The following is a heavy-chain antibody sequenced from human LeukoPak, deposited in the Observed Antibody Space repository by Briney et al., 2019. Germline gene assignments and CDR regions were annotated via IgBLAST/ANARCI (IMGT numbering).Heavy chain of an antibody. CDR2: IYHSGST. CDR3: ARDRADTAFDY. CDR1: GGSISSYY. Sequence: PSETLSLTCTVSGGSISSYYWSWIRQPPGKGLEWIGSIYHSGSTYYNPSLKSRVTISVDTSKNQFSLKLSSVTAADTAVYYCARDRADTAFDYWGQGTLVTVSS. V-gene: IGHV4-38-2*02. D-gene: IGHD2-15*01. J-gene: IGHJ4*02.